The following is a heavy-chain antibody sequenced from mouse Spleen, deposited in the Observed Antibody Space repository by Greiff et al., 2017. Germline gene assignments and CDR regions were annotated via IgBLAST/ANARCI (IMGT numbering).Heavy chain of an antibody. J-gene: IGHJ1*01. V-gene: IGHV5-9*01. CDR3: ARHEVLRLPWYFDV. CDR2: ISSGGDNT. D-gene: IGHD1-2*01. Sequence: EVMLVESGGGLVKLGGSLKLSCAASGFTFSSYAMSWVRQTPEKRLEWVATISSGGDNTYYPDSVKGRFTISRDNAKNTLYLQMSSLKSEDTAMYYCARHEVLRLPWYFDVWGAGTTVTVSS. CDR1: GFTFSSYA.